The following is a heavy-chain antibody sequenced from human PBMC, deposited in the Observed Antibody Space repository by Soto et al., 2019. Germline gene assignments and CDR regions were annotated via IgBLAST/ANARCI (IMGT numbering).Heavy chain of an antibody. Sequence: QVQLVESGGGVVQPGRSLRLSCAASGFTFSSYAMHWVRQAPGKGLEWEAIMSYDGNNQYYADSVKGRFTISRDNFKNTLHLQMNSLRAEDTAVYYCAKALGELSPESFDYWGQGILVTVSS. CDR3: AKALGELSPESFDY. V-gene: IGHV3-30*18. CDR1: GFTFSSYA. J-gene: IGHJ4*02. D-gene: IGHD3-16*02. CDR2: MSYDGNNQ.